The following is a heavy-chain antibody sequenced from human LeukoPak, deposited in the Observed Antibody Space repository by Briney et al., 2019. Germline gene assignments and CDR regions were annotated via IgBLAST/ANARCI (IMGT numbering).Heavy chain of an antibody. D-gene: IGHD6-13*01. V-gene: IGHV1-2*02. CDR3: ARGQQLASN. CDR2: INPNSGGT. CDR1: GYTFTGYY. J-gene: IGHJ4*02. Sequence: GASVKVSCKASGYTFTGYYIYWVRQAPGQGLEWMGWINPNSGGTNYAQKFQGRVTMTREMSISTAYMELSRLRSDDTAVYYCARGQQLASNWDQGTLVTVSS.